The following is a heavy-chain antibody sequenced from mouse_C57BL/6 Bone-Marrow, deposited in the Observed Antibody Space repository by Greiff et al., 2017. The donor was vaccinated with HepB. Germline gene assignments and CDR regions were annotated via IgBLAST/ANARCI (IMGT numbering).Heavy chain of an antibody. Sequence: QVTLKVSGPGILQSSQTLSLTCSFSGFSLSTSGMGVSWIRQPSGKGLEWLAHIYWDDDKRYNPSLKSRLTISKDTSRNQVFLKITSVDTADTATYYCARRREGITTVVEGVYAMDYWGQGTSVTVSS. CDR3: ARRREGITTVVEGVYAMDY. CDR2: IYWDDDK. V-gene: IGHV8-12*01. J-gene: IGHJ4*01. CDR1: GFSLSTSGMG. D-gene: IGHD1-1*01.